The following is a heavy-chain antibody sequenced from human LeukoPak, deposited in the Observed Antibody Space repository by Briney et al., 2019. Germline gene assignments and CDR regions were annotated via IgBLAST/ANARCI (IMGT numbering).Heavy chain of an antibody. CDR2: IYISGSP. V-gene: IGHV4-4*07. Sequence: SETLSLTCTVSGGSISSYYWSWIRQPAGKGLEWIGRIYISGSPNYNPSFKSRVTMSVGTSKNQFSLKLSSVTAADTAVYYCARDLYYDILTGYRLGVYYYYMDVWGKGTTVTISS. D-gene: IGHD3-9*01. CDR3: ARDLYYDILTGYRLGVYYYYMDV. CDR1: GGSISSYY. J-gene: IGHJ6*03.